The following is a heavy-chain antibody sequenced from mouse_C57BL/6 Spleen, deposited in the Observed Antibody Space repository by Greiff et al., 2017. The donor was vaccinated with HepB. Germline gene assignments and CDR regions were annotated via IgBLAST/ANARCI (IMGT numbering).Heavy chain of an antibody. CDR1: GYAFSSSW. Sequence: VQLQQSGPELVKPGASVKISCKASGYAFSSSWMNWVKQRPGKGLEWIGRIYPGDGDTNYNGKFKGKATLTADKSSSTAYMQLSSLTAEDSAVYFCAISTRDSTGDWYFDVWGTGTTVTVSS. CDR2: IYPGDGDT. J-gene: IGHJ1*03. CDR3: AISTRDSTGDWYFDV. D-gene: IGHD2-5*01. V-gene: IGHV1-82*01.